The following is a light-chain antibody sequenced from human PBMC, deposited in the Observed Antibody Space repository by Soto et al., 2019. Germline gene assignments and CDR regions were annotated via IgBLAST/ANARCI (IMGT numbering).Light chain of an antibody. CDR2: DVS. J-gene: IGLJ1*01. CDR3: SSYTSRSTIDNV. CDR1: SSDVGGYNY. V-gene: IGLV2-14*01. Sequence: QSALTQPASVSGSPGQSITISCTGTSSDVGGYNYVSWYQQHPGKAPKLMIYDVSNRPSGVSNRFSGSKSGNTASLTISGLQAEDEADYYCSSYTSRSTIDNVFGTGTKVTVL.